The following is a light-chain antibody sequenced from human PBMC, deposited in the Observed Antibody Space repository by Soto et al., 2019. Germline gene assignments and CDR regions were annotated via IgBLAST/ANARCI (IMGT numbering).Light chain of an antibody. CDR1: EDIRSD. CDR2: ATF. CDR3: PQFNSYPRT. Sequence: DIQMTQSPSSLSASVGDRVTITCRASEDIRSDLGWYQQRPGRAPKRLIYATFTLQSGVPSRFSGSRSGTEFTLTISNLQPEDFATYYCPQFNSYPRTFGQGNKVDSK. J-gene: IGKJ1*01. V-gene: IGKV1-17*02.